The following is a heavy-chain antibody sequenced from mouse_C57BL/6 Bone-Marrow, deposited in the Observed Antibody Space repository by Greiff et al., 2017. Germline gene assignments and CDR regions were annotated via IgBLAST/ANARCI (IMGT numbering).Heavy chain of an antibody. CDR1: GYAFTNYL. CDR2: INPGSGGT. D-gene: IGHD1-1*01. CDR3: ARGGYYGSRGYWYFDV. V-gene: IGHV1-54*01. Sequence: VQLQESGAELVRPGTSVKVSCKASGYAFTNYLIEWVKQRPGQGLEWIGVINPGSGGTNYNEKFKGKATLTADKSSSTAYMQLSSLTSEDSAVYFCARGGYYGSRGYWYFDVWGTGTTVTVSS. J-gene: IGHJ1*03.